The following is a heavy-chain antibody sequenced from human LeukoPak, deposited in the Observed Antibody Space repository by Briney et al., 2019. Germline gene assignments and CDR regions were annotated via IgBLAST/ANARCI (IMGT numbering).Heavy chain of an antibody. D-gene: IGHD1-26*01. V-gene: IGHV4-39*07. CDR1: GGSISSSSYY. J-gene: IGHJ6*03. CDR3: ASGAYSYYYMDV. CDR2: IYYSGST. Sequence: SETLSLTCTVSGGSISSSSYYWGWIRQPPGKGLEWIGSIYYSGSTYYNPSLKSRVTISVDTSKNQFSLKLSSVTAADTAVYYCASGAYSYYYMDVWGKGTTVTISS.